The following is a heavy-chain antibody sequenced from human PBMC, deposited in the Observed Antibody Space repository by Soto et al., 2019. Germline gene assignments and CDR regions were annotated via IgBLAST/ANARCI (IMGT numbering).Heavy chain of an antibody. J-gene: IGHJ6*02. CDR2: IADDGNEK. Sequence: QVQLVESGGGVVQPGTSLRLSCAASGFTFKTHAMHWVRQAPGKGLEWMAVIADDGNEKFYADSVKGRFTISRDNSKNALYLQIDTLRNEHTAVYYCGKDVGDYVPYSYGVDVWGQVATGTV. V-gene: IGHV3-30*18. D-gene: IGHD1-26*01. CDR1: GFTFKTHA. CDR3: GKDVGDYVPYSYGVDV.